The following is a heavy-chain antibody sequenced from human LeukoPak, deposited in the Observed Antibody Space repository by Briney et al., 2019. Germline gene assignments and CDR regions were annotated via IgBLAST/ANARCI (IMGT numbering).Heavy chain of an antibody. V-gene: IGHV3-73*01. CDR3: TRQNYGDYCFDY. CDR2: IRSKANSYAT. J-gene: IGHJ4*02. CDR1: GFTFSGSA. Sequence: PGGSLRLSCAASGFTFSGSAMHWVRQAPGKGLEWVGRIRSKANSYATAYAASVKGRFTISRDDSKNTAYLQMNSLKTEDTAVYYCTRQNYGDYCFDYWGQGTLVTVSS. D-gene: IGHD4-17*01.